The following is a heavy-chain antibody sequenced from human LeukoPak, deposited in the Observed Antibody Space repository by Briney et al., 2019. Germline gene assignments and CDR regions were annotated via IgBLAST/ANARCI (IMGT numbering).Heavy chain of an antibody. CDR1: GFTVSSNY. Sequence: GGSLRLSCAASGFTVSSNYMSWVRQAPGKGLEWVSVTYSGGSTYYADSVKGRFTISRDNSKNTLYLQMNSLRAEDTAVYYCARGGGDYLDGMDVWGQGTTVTVSS. J-gene: IGHJ6*02. CDR2: TYSGGST. CDR3: ARGGGDYLDGMDV. D-gene: IGHD4-17*01. V-gene: IGHV3-66*01.